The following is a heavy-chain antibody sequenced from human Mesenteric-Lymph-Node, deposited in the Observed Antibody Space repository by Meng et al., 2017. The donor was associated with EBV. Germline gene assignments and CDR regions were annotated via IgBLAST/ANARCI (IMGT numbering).Heavy chain of an antibody. CDR1: GGSISKSNFY. J-gene: IGHJ4*02. D-gene: IGHD5-24*01. CDR3: ARPRRWLQSEFDF. Sequence: QVTGSGQGLGNPSGTRSLTCTVSGGSISKSNFYWGWIRQPPGKGLEWIGSIFHRGSTYYNPSLKSRVTVSVDTSKNQFSLKLNSVTTADTAMYYCARPRRWLQSEFDFWGPGTLVTVSS. V-gene: IGHV4-39*01. CDR2: IFHRGST.